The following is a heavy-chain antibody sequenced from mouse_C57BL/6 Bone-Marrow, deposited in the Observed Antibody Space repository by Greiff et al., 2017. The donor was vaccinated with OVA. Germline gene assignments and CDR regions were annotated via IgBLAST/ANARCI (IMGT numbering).Heavy chain of an antibody. Sequence: EVKLQESGPELVKPGDSVKISCKASGYSFTGYFMNWVMQSHGKSLEWIGRINPYNGDTFYNQKFKGKATLTVDKSSSTAHMELRSLTSEDSAVYYCARGEYDYYGSSPHWYFDVWGTGTTVTVSS. CDR1: GYSFTGYF. J-gene: IGHJ1*03. V-gene: IGHV1-20*01. D-gene: IGHD1-1*01. CDR2: INPYNGDT. CDR3: ARGEYDYYGSSPHWYFDV.